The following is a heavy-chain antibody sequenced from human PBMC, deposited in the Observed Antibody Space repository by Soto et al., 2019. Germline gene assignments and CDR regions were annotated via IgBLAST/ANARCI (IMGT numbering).Heavy chain of an antibody. D-gene: IGHD3-3*01. Sequence: PSETLSLTCTVSGGSISSSSYYWGWIRQPPGKGLEWIGSIYYSGSTYYNPSLKSRVTISVDTSKNQFSLKLSSVTAADTAVYYCARQDYDFWSGYDYYYYYGMDVWGQGTTVTVSS. V-gene: IGHV4-39*01. CDR1: GGSISSSSYY. J-gene: IGHJ6*02. CDR3: ARQDYDFWSGYDYYYYYGMDV. CDR2: IYYSGST.